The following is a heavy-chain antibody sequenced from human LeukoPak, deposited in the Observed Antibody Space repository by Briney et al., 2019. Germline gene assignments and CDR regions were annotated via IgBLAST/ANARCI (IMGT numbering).Heavy chain of an antibody. CDR1: GFTFSSYS. V-gene: IGHV3-48*01. D-gene: IGHD6-13*01. J-gene: IGHJ4*02. Sequence: GGSLRLSCAASGFTFSSYSMNWVGQAPGKGLEWVSSISSSSSTIYYADSVKGRFTISRDNAKNSLYLQMNSLRAEDTAVYYCARAPYSSTGLDYWGQGTLVTVSS. CDR2: ISSSSSTI. CDR3: ARAPYSSTGLDY.